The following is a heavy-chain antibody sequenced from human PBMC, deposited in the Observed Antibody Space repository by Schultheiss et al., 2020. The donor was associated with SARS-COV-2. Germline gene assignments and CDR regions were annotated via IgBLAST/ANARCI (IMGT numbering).Heavy chain of an antibody. J-gene: IGHJ6*02. D-gene: IGHD2-15*01. V-gene: IGHV1-2*02. CDR3: AREEGVGLSPVHNSSYYGMDV. CDR1: GYTFTGYY. CDR2: INPNSGGT. Sequence: ASVKVSCKASGYTFTGYYMHWVRQAPGQGLEWMGWINPNSGGTNYAQKFQGRVTMTRDTSISTAYMELSRLRSDDTAVYYCAREEGVGLSPVHNSSYYGMDVWGQGTTVTVSS.